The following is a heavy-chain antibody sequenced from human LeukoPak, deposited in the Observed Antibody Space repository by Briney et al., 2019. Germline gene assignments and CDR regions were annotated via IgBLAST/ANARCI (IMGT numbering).Heavy chain of an antibody. V-gene: IGHV3-53*01. D-gene: IGHD3-22*01. CDR1: GFTVSSNY. CDR3: AKKSPDYYDSSAQAAY. Sequence: PGGSLRLSCAASGFTVSSNYMSWVRQAPGKGLEWVSVIYSGGSTYYADSVKGRFTISRDNSKNTLYLQMNSLRAEDTAVYYCAKKSPDYYDSSAQAAYWGQGTLVTVSS. CDR2: IYSGGST. J-gene: IGHJ4*02.